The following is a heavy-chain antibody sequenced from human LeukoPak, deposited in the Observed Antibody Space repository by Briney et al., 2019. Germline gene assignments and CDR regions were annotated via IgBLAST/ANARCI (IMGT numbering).Heavy chain of an antibody. J-gene: IGHJ6*04. Sequence: ASVKVSCKASGGTFSSYAISWVRQAPGQGLEWMGGIIPIFGTANYAPKFQGRVTITADESTSTAYMELSSLRSEDTAVYYCARGGLGYCSGTSCYENYYYGMDVWGKGTTVTVSS. D-gene: IGHD2-2*01. CDR3: ARGGLGYCSGTSCYENYYYGMDV. V-gene: IGHV1-69*13. CDR1: GGTFSSYA. CDR2: IIPIFGTA.